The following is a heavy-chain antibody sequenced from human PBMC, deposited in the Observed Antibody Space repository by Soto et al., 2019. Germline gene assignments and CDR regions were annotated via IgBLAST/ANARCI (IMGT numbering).Heavy chain of an antibody. Sequence: EVQLLESGGGLVQPGGSLRLSCAASGFTFSSYAMSWVRQAPGKGLEWVSAISGSGGSTYYADSVKGRFTISRDNSKNTLYLQMNSLRAEDTAVYYCAKDLGYDFWSGYYTGVYYYYGMDVWGQGTTVTVSS. CDR3: AKDLGYDFWSGYYTGVYYYYGMDV. D-gene: IGHD3-3*01. V-gene: IGHV3-23*01. J-gene: IGHJ6*02. CDR1: GFTFSSYA. CDR2: ISGSGGST.